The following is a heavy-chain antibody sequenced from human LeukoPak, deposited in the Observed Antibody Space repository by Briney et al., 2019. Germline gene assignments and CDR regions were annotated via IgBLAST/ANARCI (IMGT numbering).Heavy chain of an antibody. J-gene: IGHJ4*02. D-gene: IGHD6-19*01. CDR2: ISGSSDSSDYI. CDR1: GFTFDDYA. V-gene: IGHV3-21*01. Sequence: GGSLRLSCAASGFTFDDYAMNWVRQAPGKGLEWVSSISGSSDSSDYIYYADSVKGRFTISRDNAKNSLYLQMSSLRAEDTAVYYCARGPASIAVAGSYYWGQGTLVTVSS. CDR3: ARGPASIAVAGSYY.